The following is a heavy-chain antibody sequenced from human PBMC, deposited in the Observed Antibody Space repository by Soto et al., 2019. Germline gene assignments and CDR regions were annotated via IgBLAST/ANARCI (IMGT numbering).Heavy chain of an antibody. CDR2: ITHTGST. CDR1: GRSYSDYY. Sequence: SETLSLTCVVYGRSYSDYYWSWIRQPPGEGLEWIGEITHTGSTNYGPSLKSRVAISVDTSNYQFSLKLRSVTAAHPAVQSLAGYGSGSFSEKWRQETLVTVSS. V-gene: IGHV4-34*01. D-gene: IGHD3-10*01. CDR3: AGYGSGSFSEK. J-gene: IGHJ4*02.